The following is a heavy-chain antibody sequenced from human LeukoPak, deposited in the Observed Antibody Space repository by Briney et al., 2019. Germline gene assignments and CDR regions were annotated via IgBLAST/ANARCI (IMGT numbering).Heavy chain of an antibody. V-gene: IGHV3-23*01. CDR3: AKDWTTVVTPKGYYFDS. Sequence: GGSLRLSCAASGFSFSNYAMSWVRQAPGKGLEWVSAISTTGGSTYYADSVKGRFTVSIDNSKNTLSLQMDSLRVEDTALYYCAKDWTTVVTPKGYYFDSWGQGTLVTVSS. D-gene: IGHD4-23*01. CDR1: GFSFSNYA. CDR2: ISTTGGST. J-gene: IGHJ4*02.